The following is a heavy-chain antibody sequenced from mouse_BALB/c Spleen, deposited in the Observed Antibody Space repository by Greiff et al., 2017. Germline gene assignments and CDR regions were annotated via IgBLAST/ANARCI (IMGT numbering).Heavy chain of an antibody. Sequence: VMLVESGPGLVAPSQSLSLTCTVSGFSLSRYSVHWVRQPPGKGLEWLGMIWGGGSTDYNSALKSRLSISKDNSKSQVFLKMNSLQTDDTAMYYCARNWGTGTDYFDDWGQGTTLTVSS. CDR2: IWGGGST. CDR1: GFSLSRYS. J-gene: IGHJ2*01. D-gene: IGHD4-1*01. V-gene: IGHV2-6-4*01. CDR3: ARNWGTGTDYFDD.